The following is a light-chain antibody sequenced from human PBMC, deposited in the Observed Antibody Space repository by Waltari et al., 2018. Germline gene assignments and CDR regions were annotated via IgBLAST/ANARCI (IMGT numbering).Light chain of an antibody. CDR1: QGVSRS. Sequence: SCRASQGVSRSLAWYQQKPGQAPRLLIYDASTRATGIPDRFSGSGSGTDFSLTISRLEPEDFAVYYCQKYVSLPATFGQGTTVEIK. CDR2: DAS. V-gene: IGKV3-20*01. J-gene: IGKJ1*01. CDR3: QKYVSLPAT.